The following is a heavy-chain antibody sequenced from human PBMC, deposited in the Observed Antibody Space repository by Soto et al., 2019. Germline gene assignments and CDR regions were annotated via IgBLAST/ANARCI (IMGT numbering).Heavy chain of an antibody. Sequence: GGSLRLSCTASGFIVSDTYMNWVRQAPGKGLEWVSVISNRGDTHYADSVRGRFSRSRDIADNTLHLQMNNLRVEDTAVYYCAREPRYCRGGSCSITGDAFDIWGQGTMVTVSS. J-gene: IGHJ3*02. D-gene: IGHD2-15*01. CDR2: ISNRGDT. V-gene: IGHV3-66*01. CDR1: GFIVSDTY. CDR3: AREPRYCRGGSCSITGDAFDI.